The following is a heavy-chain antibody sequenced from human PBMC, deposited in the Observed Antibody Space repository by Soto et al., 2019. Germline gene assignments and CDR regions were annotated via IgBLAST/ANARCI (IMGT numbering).Heavy chain of an antibody. V-gene: IGHV3-30-3*01. D-gene: IGHD6-13*01. CDR1: GFTFSSYA. CDR3: ARVGVKSPSWFDP. CDR2: ISYDGSDK. J-gene: IGHJ5*02. Sequence: WGSLRLSCAASGFTFSSYAMHWVRQAPGKGLEWVALISYDGSDKDYADSVKGRFTINPDTSKNQFSLQLNSVTPEDTAVYYCARVGVKSPSWFDPWGQGTLVTVSS.